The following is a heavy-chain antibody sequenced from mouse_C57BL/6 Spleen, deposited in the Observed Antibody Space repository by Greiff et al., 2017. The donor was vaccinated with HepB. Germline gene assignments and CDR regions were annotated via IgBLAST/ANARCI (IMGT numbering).Heavy chain of an antibody. Sequence: VQLQQPGAELVKPGASVKLSCKASGYTFTSYWKQWVKQRPGQGLEWIGEIDPSDSYTNYNQKFKGKATLTVDTSSSTAYMQLSSLTSEDSAVYYCAGGRGYWGQGTTLTVSS. D-gene: IGHD3-3*01. CDR2: IDPSDSYT. J-gene: IGHJ2*01. CDR1: GYTFTSYW. CDR3: AGGRGY. V-gene: IGHV1-50*01.